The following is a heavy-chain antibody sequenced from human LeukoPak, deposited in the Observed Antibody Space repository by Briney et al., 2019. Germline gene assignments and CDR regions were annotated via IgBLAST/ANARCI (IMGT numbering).Heavy chain of an antibody. V-gene: IGHV1-18*01. D-gene: IGHD4-17*01. CDR3: TTISPSYGLGFDY. Sequence: ASVKVSCKASGYTFTSYGIIWVRQAPGQGLEWMAWISPYDGNTDYAQRLQGRVTMTTETSTSTAYMELRSLRSDDTAVYYCTTISPSYGLGFDYWGQGTLVTVSS. J-gene: IGHJ4*02. CDR1: GYTFTSYG. CDR2: ISPYDGNT.